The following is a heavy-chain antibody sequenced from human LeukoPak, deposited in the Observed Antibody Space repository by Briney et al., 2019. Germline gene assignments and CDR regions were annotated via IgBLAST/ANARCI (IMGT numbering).Heavy chain of an antibody. Sequence: GGSLRLSCAASGFTFSSYNMNWVRQAPGKGLEWVSVISGSGYYSYYADSVKGRFTVSRDNSKTTLYLQMNSLRAEDTAVYYCARDPDCSSTSCPGDYWGQGTLVTVSS. CDR1: GFTFSSYN. D-gene: IGHD2-2*01. CDR3: ARDPDCSSTSCPGDY. J-gene: IGHJ4*02. CDR2: ISGSGYYS. V-gene: IGHV3-23*01.